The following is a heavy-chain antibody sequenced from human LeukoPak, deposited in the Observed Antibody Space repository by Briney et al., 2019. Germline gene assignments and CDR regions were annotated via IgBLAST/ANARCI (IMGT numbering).Heavy chain of an antibody. Sequence: GGSLRLSCAASGFTFSSYLMSWVRQAPGKGLEWVANIKQDGSEKYYVDPVKGRFTISRDNAKNSLYLQMNSLRAEDTAVYYCARSVDYWGQGTLVTVSS. CDR3: ARSVDY. V-gene: IGHV3-7*01. CDR1: GFTFSSYL. CDR2: IKQDGSEK. J-gene: IGHJ4*02.